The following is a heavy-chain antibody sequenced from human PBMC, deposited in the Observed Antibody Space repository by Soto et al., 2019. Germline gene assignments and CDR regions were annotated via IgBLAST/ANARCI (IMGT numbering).Heavy chain of an antibody. V-gene: IGHV6-1*01. J-gene: IGHJ6*02. CDR3: SGVTTFRGMDI. D-gene: IGHD3-10*01. CDR2: TYYRSKWYN. CDR1: GNSVSSQSDA. Sequence: SQTLSITCVISGNSVSSQSDAWIWIRPSPSRGLEWLGRTYYRSKWYNDYAVSVKSRITINPYTSKNQFSLHLDSVIPEDTAVYYCSGVTTFRGMDIWGQGTPVTVSS.